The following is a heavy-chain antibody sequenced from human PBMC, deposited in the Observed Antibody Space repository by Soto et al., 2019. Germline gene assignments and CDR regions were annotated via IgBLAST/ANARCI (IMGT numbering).Heavy chain of an antibody. CDR1: GFTFSDYY. CDR2: ISSSGSTI. Sequence: PGGSLRLSCAASGFTFSDYYMSWIRQAPGKGLEWVSYISSSGSTIYYADSVKGRFTISRDNAKNSLYLQMNSLRAEDTAVYYRARDIVAAAGPNWFDPRGQGTLVTVSS. J-gene: IGHJ5*02. V-gene: IGHV3-11*01. D-gene: IGHD6-13*01. CDR3: ARDIVAAAGPNWFDP.